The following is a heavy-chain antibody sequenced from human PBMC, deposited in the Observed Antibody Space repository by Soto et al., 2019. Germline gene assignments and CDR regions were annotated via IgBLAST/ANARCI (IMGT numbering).Heavy chain of an antibody. V-gene: IGHV3-53*04. CDR2: IYSGGST. Sequence: PGGSLTLSCAASGFTVSSNYMSWVRQAPGKGLEWVSVIYSGGSTYYTYSVKGRFTISRHNSKNTLYLQMNSLRAADTAVYYCARDFNDDSNGYGHWGQGTRFTVSS. CDR3: ARDFNDDSNGYGH. D-gene: IGHD3-22*01. CDR1: GFTVSSNY. J-gene: IGHJ1*01.